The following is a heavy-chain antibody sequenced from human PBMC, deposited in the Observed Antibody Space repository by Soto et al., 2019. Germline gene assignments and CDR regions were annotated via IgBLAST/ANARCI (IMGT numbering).Heavy chain of an antibody. CDR2: IYYSGST. V-gene: IGHV4-59*01. J-gene: IGHJ6*03. CDR1: GGSISSYY. Sequence: SETLSLTCTVSGGSISSYYWSWIRQPPGKGLEWIGYIYYSGSTNYNPSLKSRVTISVDTSKNQFSLKLSSVTAADTAVYYCARVLGGDYYYYYYMDVWGKGTTVTVSS. CDR3: ARVLGGDYYYYYYMDV.